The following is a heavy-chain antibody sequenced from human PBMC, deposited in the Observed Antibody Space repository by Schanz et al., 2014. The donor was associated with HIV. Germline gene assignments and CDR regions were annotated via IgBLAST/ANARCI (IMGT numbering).Heavy chain of an antibody. D-gene: IGHD3-10*01. V-gene: IGHV1-8*01. CDR3: ARVPKHNFGSGSYYPFDY. CDR2: INPKSGNT. Sequence: QVRLAQSGAEVKRPGALVTVSCSAVGSTFPDIDINWVRRAAGQGLEWMAWINPKSGNTGYAEKFQGRLTMTRNTSISTAYMELSSLRSEDTAVYYCARVPKHNFGSGSYYPFDYWGQGTLVTVSS. CDR1: GSTFPDID. J-gene: IGHJ4*02.